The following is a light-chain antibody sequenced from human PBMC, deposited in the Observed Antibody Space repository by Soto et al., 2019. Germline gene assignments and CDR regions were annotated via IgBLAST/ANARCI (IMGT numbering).Light chain of an antibody. CDR3: QQFGSAGT. V-gene: IGKV3-20*01. J-gene: IGKJ1*01. Sequence: EIVLTQSPGTLSLSPGERATLSCRASQSVSSSYLAWYQQKPGQAPRLLIYGASNRATGIPDRFSGSGSGTDFTLTISRLEPEDVAVYYCQQFGSAGTFGQGTKVETK. CDR2: GAS. CDR1: QSVSSSY.